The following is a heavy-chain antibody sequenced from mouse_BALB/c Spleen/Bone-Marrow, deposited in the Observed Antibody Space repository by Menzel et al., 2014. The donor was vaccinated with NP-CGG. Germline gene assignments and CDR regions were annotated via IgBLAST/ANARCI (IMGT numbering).Heavy chain of an antibody. CDR3: ARIYYGYEFTY. V-gene: IGHV1S29*02. J-gene: IGHJ3*01. CDR2: IYPYNGVT. Sequence: VQLQQSGPELLKPGASVKISRKASGYTFTDYNMHWVKQSHGKSLEWIGYIYPYNGVTAYNQKFKSKATLTVDNSSSTAYMEFRSLTSEDSAVYYCARIYYGYEFTYWGQGTLVTVSA. D-gene: IGHD2-2*01. CDR1: GYTFTDYN.